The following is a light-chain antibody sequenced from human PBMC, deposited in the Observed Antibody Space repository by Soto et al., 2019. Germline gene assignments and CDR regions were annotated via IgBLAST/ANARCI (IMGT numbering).Light chain of an antibody. V-gene: IGKV3-20*01. J-gene: IGKJ1*01. CDR3: QQYGSSPTWT. CDR1: QSVSSY. CDR2: GAS. Sequence: EIVLTQSPATLSLSPVEIATLSCRASQSVSSYFAWYQQTPGQAPRLLIYGASSRATGIPDRFSGSGSGTDFTLTISRLEPEDFAVYYCQQYGSSPTWTFGQGTKVDIK.